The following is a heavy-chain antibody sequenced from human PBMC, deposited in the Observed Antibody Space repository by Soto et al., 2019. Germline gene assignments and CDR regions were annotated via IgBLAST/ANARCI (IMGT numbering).Heavy chain of an antibody. J-gene: IGHJ4*02. Sequence: SDTLSLTCTVSGGSISIGDYYWSWIRQPPGKGLEWVGYIYYSGSTYYNPSLKSRVTISVDTSKNQFSLKLSSVTAADTAVYYCARAGESSLFDYWGQRPPVTFST. CDR1: GGSISIGDYY. V-gene: IGHV4-30-4*02. D-gene: IGHD3-16*01. CDR2: IYYSGST. CDR3: ARAGESSLFDY.